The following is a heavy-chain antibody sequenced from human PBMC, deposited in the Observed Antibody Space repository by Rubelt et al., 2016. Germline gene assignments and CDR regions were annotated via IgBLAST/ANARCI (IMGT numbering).Heavy chain of an antibody. J-gene: IGHJ4*02. CDR1: GFTFSSYS. D-gene: IGHD3-22*01. Sequence: EVQLVESGGGLVKPGGSLRLSCAASGFTFSSYSMNWVRQAPGKGLEWVSVIFSGGRTYYADSVKGRFVVSRDNSKNTLYLQMKNLKVDDTAVYYCARGAPIYYDISVSEVYWGQGTLVIDSS. CDR2: IFSGGRT. V-gene: IGHV3-66*01. CDR3: ARGAPIYYDISVSEVY.